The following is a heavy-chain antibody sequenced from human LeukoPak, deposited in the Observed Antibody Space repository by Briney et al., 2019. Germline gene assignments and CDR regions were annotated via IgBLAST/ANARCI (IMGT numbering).Heavy chain of an antibody. J-gene: IGHJ3*02. V-gene: IGHV3-66*01. CDR2: LYSGGTT. CDR1: GFTFNSNY. Sequence: PAESLSLSCAASGFTFNSNYMSWVRQPPGKGLEWVSVLYSGGTTYYADSVQGRFTISRDDSKNTLYLQMNSLRAADTAVYYCARDLETDTSDAFDIWGQGTMVTVSS. D-gene: IGHD5-18*01. CDR3: ARDLETDTSDAFDI.